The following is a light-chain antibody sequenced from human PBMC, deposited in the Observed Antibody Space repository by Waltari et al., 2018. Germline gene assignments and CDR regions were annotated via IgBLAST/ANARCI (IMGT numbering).Light chain of an antibody. CDR3: NSRDISGDVI. Sequence: SSELTQDPTMSVALGKTVRITCQGDSRRTYYGSWCRQKPGQAPILVIYGKNNRPSGIPDRFSASSSGNTASLTITGAQAEDEAVYYCNSRDISGDVIFGGGTKLTVL. V-gene: IGLV3-19*01. J-gene: IGLJ2*01. CDR2: GKN. CDR1: SRRTYY.